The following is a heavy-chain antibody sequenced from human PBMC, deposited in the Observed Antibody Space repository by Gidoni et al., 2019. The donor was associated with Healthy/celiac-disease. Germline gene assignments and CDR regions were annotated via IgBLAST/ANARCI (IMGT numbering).Heavy chain of an antibody. V-gene: IGHV3-64*01. CDR1: GFTFSSYA. J-gene: IGHJ4*02. CDR3: ARERELLSWVHFDY. D-gene: IGHD1-26*01. Sequence: EVQLVESGGGLVQPGGSLRLSCAASGFTFSSYAMHWVRQAPGKGLEYVSAISSNGGSTYYANSVKGRFTISRDNSKNTLYLQMGSLRAEDMAVYYCARERELLSWVHFDYWGQGTLVTVSS. CDR2: ISSNGGST.